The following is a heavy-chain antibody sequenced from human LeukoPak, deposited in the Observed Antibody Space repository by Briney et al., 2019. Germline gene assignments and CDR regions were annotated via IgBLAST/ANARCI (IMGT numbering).Heavy chain of an antibody. CDR1: GYTFTSYG. D-gene: IGHD3-22*01. CDR2: ISAYNGNT. V-gene: IGHV1-18*01. Sequence: ASVKVSCKASGYTFTSYGISWVRQAPGQGLEWMGWISAYNGNTNYAQKLQGRVTMTTDTSTSTAYMELRSLRSDDTAVYYCARNPVYYYDSSGYPYYFDYWGQGTLVTVSS. J-gene: IGHJ4*02. CDR3: ARNPVYYYDSSGYPYYFDY.